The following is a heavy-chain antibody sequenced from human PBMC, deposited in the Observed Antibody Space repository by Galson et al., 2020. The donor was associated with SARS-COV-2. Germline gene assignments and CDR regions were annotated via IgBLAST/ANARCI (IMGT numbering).Heavy chain of an antibody. V-gene: IGHV3-74*01. CDR3: ARVGTRSGWKYYFDY. CDR2: INSDGSST. D-gene: IGHD6-19*01. CDR1: GFTFSRSW. J-gene: IGHJ4*02. Sequence: GGSLRLSCAASGFTFSRSWMHWVRQAPGKGLVWVSRINSDGSSTSYADSVKGRFTISRDNAKNTLYLQMNSLRAEDTAVYYCARVGTRSGWKYYFDYWGQGTLVTVSS.